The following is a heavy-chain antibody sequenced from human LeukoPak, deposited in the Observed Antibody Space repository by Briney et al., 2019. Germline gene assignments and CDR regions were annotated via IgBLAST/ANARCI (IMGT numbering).Heavy chain of an antibody. CDR2: ISSSSSYI. CDR1: GFTFSSYS. Sequence: GGSLRLSCAASGFTFSSYSMNWVRQAPGKGLEWVSSISSSSSYIYYADSVKGRFTISRDNAKNSLYLQMNNLRAEDTAVYYCARDLTTVTTGDDYWGQGTLVTVSS. V-gene: IGHV3-21*01. D-gene: IGHD4-17*01. CDR3: ARDLTTVTTGDDY. J-gene: IGHJ4*02.